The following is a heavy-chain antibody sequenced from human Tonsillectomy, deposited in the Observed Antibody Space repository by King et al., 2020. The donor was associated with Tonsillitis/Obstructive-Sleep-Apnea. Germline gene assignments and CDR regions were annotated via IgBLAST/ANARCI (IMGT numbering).Heavy chain of an antibody. CDR1: GFTFSSYA. V-gene: IGHV3-30*04. Sequence: HVQLVESGGGVVQPGRSLRLSCAASGFTFSSYAMHWVRQAPGKGLEWVAVFSFDGNNKYYADSVKGRFTISRDNSKNTLYLQMNSLTTEDTAVYYCARGAPGSPWSYFDYWGQGTLVTVSS. J-gene: IGHJ4*02. CDR2: FSFDGNNK. CDR3: ARGAPGSPWSYFDY. D-gene: IGHD3-10*01.